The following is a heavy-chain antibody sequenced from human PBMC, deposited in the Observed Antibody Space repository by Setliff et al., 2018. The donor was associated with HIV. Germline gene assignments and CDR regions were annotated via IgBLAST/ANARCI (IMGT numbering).Heavy chain of an antibody. CDR2: IYHSGST. CDR3: ARDIQAAGTGWFDP. Sequence: SETLSLTCAVSGYSISSGYYWGWIRQPPGEGLEWIGSIYHSGSTYYNPSLKSRVTISLDTSKNQFSLKLSSVTAADTAVYYCARDIQAAGTGWFDPWGQGTLVTVSS. V-gene: IGHV4-38-2*02. CDR1: GYSISSGYY. D-gene: IGHD6-13*01. J-gene: IGHJ5*02.